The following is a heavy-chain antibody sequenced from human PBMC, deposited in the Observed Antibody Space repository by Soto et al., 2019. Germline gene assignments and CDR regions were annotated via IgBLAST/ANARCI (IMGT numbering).Heavy chain of an antibody. Sequence: GESLKISCKGSGSTFTDYWIGWVRQLPGKGLEWMWIIDPGDYDTRYSTSFQGQVTISADKPISTAYLQWSSLKASDTAMYYCARPVDSSGWYYFDYWGQGTLVTVSS. CDR3: ARPVDSSGWYYFDY. D-gene: IGHD6-19*01. J-gene: IGHJ4*02. CDR2: IDPGDYDT. V-gene: IGHV5-51*01. CDR1: GSTFTDYW.